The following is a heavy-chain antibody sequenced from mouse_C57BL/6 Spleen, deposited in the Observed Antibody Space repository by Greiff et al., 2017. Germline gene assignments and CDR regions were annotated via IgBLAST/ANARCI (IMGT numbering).Heavy chain of an antibody. V-gene: IGHV1-15*01. J-gene: IGHJ2*01. CDR2: IDPETGGT. D-gene: IGHD1-1*01. CDR3: TRVGFITTVVADD. CDR1: GYTFTDYE. Sequence: VQLQQSGAELVRPGASVTLSCKASGYTFTDYEMHWVKQTPVHGLEWIGAIDPETGGTAYNQKFKGKAILTADKSSSTAYMELRSLTSEDSAVDYCTRVGFITTVVADDWGQGTTLTVSS.